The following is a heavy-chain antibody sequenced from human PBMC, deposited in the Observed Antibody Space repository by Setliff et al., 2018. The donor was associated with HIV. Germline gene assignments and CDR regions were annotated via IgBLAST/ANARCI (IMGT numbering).Heavy chain of an antibody. CDR3: ARGRGESRTNYFDY. CDR2: IYSGGTT. V-gene: IGHV3-53*01. J-gene: IGHJ4*02. CDR1: GFTVSSNY. Sequence: PGGSLRLSCAASGFTVSSNYMNWVRQAPGKGLEWVSIIYSGGTTYYADSVKGRFTISRDNSKNTLYLQMNSLRVEDTAVYFCARGRGESRTNYFDYWGQGTLVTVSS.